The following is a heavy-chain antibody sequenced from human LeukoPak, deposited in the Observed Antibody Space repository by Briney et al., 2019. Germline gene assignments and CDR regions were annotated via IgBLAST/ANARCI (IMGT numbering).Heavy chain of an antibody. Sequence: GGSLRLSCAASGFTFSSYWMHWVRQAPGKGLVWVSRINSDGSSTSYADSVKGRFTISRDNAKNTLYLQMNSLRAEDTAVYYCARVNLPYYYDSYETPFDYWGQGTLVTVSS. J-gene: IGHJ4*02. CDR1: GFTFSSYW. D-gene: IGHD3-22*01. CDR3: ARVNLPYYYDSYETPFDY. V-gene: IGHV3-74*01. CDR2: INSDGSST.